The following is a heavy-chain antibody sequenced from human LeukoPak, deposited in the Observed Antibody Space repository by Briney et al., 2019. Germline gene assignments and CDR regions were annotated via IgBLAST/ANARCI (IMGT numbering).Heavy chain of an antibody. J-gene: IGHJ4*02. D-gene: IGHD5-18*01. Sequence: SQTVSLTCTVSGGSISSGSYYWSWIRQPAGKGLEWIGRIYTSGSTNYNPSLKSRVTISVDTSKNQFSLKLSSVTAADTAVYYCARDQRYSYATDYWGQGTLVTVSS. CDR3: ARDQRYSYATDY. V-gene: IGHV4-61*02. CDR1: GGSISSGSYY. CDR2: IYTSGST.